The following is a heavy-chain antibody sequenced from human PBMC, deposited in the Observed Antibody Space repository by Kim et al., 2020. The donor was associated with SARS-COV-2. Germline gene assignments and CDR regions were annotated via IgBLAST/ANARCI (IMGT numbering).Heavy chain of an antibody. Sequence: GGSLRLSCAVSGIPFSNAWFNWVRQAPGKGLAWVGRIKSKSDGWTADLAAPVKGRFAISRDDSKNTLYLLMNSLRTDDSAVYYCTTVSMRWGQGTLVTVS. CDR2: IKSKSDGWTA. CDR3: TTVSMR. CDR1: GIPFSNAW. V-gene: IGHV3-15*01. J-gene: IGHJ4*02. D-gene: IGHD2-2*01.